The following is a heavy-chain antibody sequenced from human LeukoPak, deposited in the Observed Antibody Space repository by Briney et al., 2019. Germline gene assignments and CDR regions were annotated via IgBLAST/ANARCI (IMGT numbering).Heavy chain of an antibody. CDR2: IIPIFGTA. D-gene: IGHD6-13*01. CDR3: ARAGIAAAGTLDY. V-gene: IGHV1-69*13. J-gene: IGHJ4*02. Sequence: SVKVSCKASGGTFSSYAISWVRQAPGQGLEWMGGIIPIFGTANYAQKFQGRVTITADESTGTAYMELSSLRSEDTAVYYCARAGIAAAGTLDYWGQGTLVTVSS. CDR1: GGTFSSYA.